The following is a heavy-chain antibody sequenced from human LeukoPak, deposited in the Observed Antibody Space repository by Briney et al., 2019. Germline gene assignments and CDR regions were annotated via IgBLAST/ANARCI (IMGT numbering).Heavy chain of an antibody. CDR2: IYHSGST. CDR1: GFTFSSYW. D-gene: IGHD1-14*01. Sequence: GSLRLSCAASGFTFSSYWMSWVRQAPGKGLEWIGEIYHSGSTNYNPSLKSRVTISVDKSKNQFSLKLSSVTAADTAVYFCARDSWPEVVRFDYWGQGTLVTVSS. CDR3: ARDSWPEVVRFDY. J-gene: IGHJ4*02. V-gene: IGHV4-4*01.